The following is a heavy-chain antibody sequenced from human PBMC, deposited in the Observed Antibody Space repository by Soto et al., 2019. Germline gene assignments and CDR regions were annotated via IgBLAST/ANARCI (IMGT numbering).Heavy chain of an antibody. CDR2: SHSSWYA. CDR3: ASSYGNGWYDY. Sequence: QVPLQESGPGLLKPSETLSLTCTVSGGSINTHYWSWIRQPPGKGLEWIGDSHSSWYAHYNPSLKTRVTISVDTSNHQFPLKVSSVTAADTAMYSCASSYGNGWYDYWGQGTLVTVSS. CDR1: GGSINTHY. V-gene: IGHV4-59*11. D-gene: IGHD6-19*01. J-gene: IGHJ4*02.